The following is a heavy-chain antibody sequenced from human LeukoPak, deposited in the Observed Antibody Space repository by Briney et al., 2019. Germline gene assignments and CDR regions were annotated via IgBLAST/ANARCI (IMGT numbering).Heavy chain of an antibody. CDR3: AREGDDILTGFDY. CDR1: GFTFSTFA. Sequence: GGSLRLSCAASGFTFSTFAMIWVRKPPGKGLEWVSSIFPSGGEIHYADSVRGRFTISRDNSKSTLSLQMNSLRAEDTAVYYCAREGDDILTGFDYWGQGTLVTVSS. J-gene: IGHJ4*02. CDR2: IFPSGGEI. D-gene: IGHD3-9*01. V-gene: IGHV3-23*01.